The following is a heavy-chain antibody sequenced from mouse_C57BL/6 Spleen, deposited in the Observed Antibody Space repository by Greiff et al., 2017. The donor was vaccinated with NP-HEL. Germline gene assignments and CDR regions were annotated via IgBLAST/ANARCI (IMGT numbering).Heavy chain of an antibody. Sequence: QVQLKQSGPELVKPGASVKISCKASGYAFSSSWMNWVKQRPGKGLEWIGRIYPGDGDTNYNGKFKGKATLTADKSSSTAYMQLSSLTSEDSAVYFCARPDGDSSGYAMDYWGQGTSVTVSS. V-gene: IGHV1-82*01. CDR1: GYAFSSSW. CDR2: IYPGDGDT. J-gene: IGHJ4*01. D-gene: IGHD3-2*02. CDR3: ARPDGDSSGYAMDY.